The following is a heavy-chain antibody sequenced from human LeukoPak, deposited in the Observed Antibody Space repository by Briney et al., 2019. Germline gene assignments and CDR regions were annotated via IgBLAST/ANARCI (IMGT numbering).Heavy chain of an antibody. CDR1: GGSISSYY. J-gene: IGHJ4*02. CDR2: IYYSGST. Sequence: KPSETLCLTCTVSGGSISSYYWSWIRQPPGKGLEWIGYIYYSGSTNYNPSLKSRVTIPVDTSKNQFSLKLSSVTAADTVVYYCARTYYDFWSGYYRVYFDYWGQGTLVTVSS. CDR3: ARTYYDFWSGYYRVYFDY. V-gene: IGHV4-59*08. D-gene: IGHD3-3*01.